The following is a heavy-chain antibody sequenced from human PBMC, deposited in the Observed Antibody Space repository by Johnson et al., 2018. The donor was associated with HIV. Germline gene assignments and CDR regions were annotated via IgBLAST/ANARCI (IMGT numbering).Heavy chain of an antibody. CDR2: ISYDGSNK. D-gene: IGHD2-15*01. CDR1: GFTFSSYA. Sequence: QVQLVEFGGGVVQPGRSLRLSCAASGFTFSSYAMHWVRQAPGKGLEWVAVISYDGSNKYYADSVKGRFTISRDNSKNTLYLQMNSLRADDTAMYYCARAKDAAYPYDAFDVWGHGTMVIVSA. J-gene: IGHJ3*01. CDR3: ARAKDAAYPYDAFDV. V-gene: IGHV3-30-3*01.